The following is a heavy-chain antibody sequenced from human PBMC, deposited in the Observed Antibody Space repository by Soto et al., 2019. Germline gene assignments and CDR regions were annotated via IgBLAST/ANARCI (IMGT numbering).Heavy chain of an antibody. V-gene: IGHV5-10-1*01. Sequence: TGYSLKISSPSSGYNFTIYWISVARQMPGKGLEWMGRIDPSDSYTNYSPSFQGHVTISADKSISTAYLQWSSLKASDTAMYYCAKLKAADEETDLSLDSWGKGPLVTVS. CDR1: GYNFTIYW. J-gene: IGHJ5*02. D-gene: IGHD6-13*01. CDR3: AKLKAADEETDLSLDS. CDR2: IDPSDSYT.